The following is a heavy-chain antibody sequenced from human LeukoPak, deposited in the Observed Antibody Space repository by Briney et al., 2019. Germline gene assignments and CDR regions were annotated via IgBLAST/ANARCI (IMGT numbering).Heavy chain of an antibody. CDR1: GFTLSSYW. Sequence: QPGGSLRLSCAASGFTLSSYWMHWVRQAPGKGLVWVSRINSDGSSTSHADSVKGRFTISRDNAKNTLYLQMNSLRAEDTAVYYCARDAGFGYYDSSGYYYDCWGQGTLVTVSS. J-gene: IGHJ4*02. CDR2: INSDGSST. D-gene: IGHD3-22*01. V-gene: IGHV3-74*01. CDR3: ARDAGFGYYDSSGYYYDC.